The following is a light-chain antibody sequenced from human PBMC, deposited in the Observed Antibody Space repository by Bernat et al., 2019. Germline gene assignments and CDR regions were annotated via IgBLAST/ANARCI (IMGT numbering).Light chain of an antibody. CDR1: IDNVGYQG. CDR3: SAWDASLSAWV. CDR2: RNN. V-gene: IGLV10-54*01. J-gene: IGLJ3*02. Sequence: QAGLTQPPSMSKGLRQTATLTCTGNIDNVGYQGAAWLQQHQGHPPKLLAYRNNLRPSGTSERFSAARSGNTASLTITGLQPEDEADYYCSAWDASLSAWVFGGGTKLTVL.